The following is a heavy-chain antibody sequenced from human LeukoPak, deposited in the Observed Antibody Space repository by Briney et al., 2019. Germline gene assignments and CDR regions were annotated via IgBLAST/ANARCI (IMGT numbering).Heavy chain of an antibody. CDR2: ISYDGSNK. J-gene: IGHJ4*02. D-gene: IGHD6-13*01. V-gene: IGHV3-30*18. Sequence: PGGSLRLSCAASGFTFSSYGMHWVRLAPGKGLEWVAVISYDGSNKYYADSVKGRFTISRDNSKNTLYLQMNSLRAEDTAVYYCAKDHKYRIAAAGRGWYFDYWGQGTLVTVSS. CDR1: GFTFSSYG. CDR3: AKDHKYRIAAAGRGWYFDY.